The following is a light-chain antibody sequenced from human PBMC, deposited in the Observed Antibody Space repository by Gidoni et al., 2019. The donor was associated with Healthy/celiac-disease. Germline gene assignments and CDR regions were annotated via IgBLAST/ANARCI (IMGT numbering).Light chain of an antibody. Sequence: EIVLTQSPATLSLSPGERATLSCRASQSVSSYVAWYQQKPGQAPRLLIYDASNMATGIPARFRGSGSVTDFTLTISSLEPEDFAVYYCQQRSNWPPEVTFGPGTKVDIK. CDR3: QQRSNWPPEVT. CDR1: QSVSSY. J-gene: IGKJ3*01. CDR2: DAS. V-gene: IGKV3-11*01.